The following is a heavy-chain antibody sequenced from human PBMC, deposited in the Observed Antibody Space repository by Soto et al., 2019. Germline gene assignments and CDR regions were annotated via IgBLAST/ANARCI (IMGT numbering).Heavy chain of an antibody. D-gene: IGHD1-26*01. J-gene: IGHJ4*02. V-gene: IGHV4-34*01. CDR3: ARVGSSPPLDY. CDR1: GGSFSGYY. Sequence: SETLSLTCAVYGGSFSGYYWSWIRQPPGKGLEWIGEINHSGSTNYNPSLKSRVTISVDTSKNQFSLKLSSVTAADTAVYYCARVGSSPPLDYWGQGTLVTVSS. CDR2: INHSGST.